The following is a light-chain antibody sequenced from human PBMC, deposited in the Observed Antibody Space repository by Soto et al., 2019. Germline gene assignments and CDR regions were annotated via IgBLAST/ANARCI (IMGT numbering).Light chain of an antibody. CDR1: RSNVEINF. CDR2: ANN. Sequence: QSVLTQPPSVFAAPGQKVSISCSGARSNVEINFVSWYRQLSGTAPQVLIYANNQRPSGIPDRFSGSKSGTSATLAISRLQTGDEGDYYCGAWDTSLSQVVFGGGTKLNVL. V-gene: IGLV1-51*01. CDR3: GAWDTSLSQVV. J-gene: IGLJ3*02.